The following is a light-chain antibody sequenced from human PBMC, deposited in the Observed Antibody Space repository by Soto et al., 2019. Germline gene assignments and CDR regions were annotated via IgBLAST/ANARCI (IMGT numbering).Light chain of an antibody. J-gene: IGKJ4*01. V-gene: IGKV1-39*01. CDR1: MRISNY. CDR3: QQSHSTPLT. Sequence: IQVIQSPSSLSASVGDRVTITCRAKMRISNYLNWYQQKPGKAPKLLISGASTLQSGVPSRFSGSGSGADFTLTISSLQPDDSATYYCQQSHSTPLTFGGGTKLEIK. CDR2: GAS.